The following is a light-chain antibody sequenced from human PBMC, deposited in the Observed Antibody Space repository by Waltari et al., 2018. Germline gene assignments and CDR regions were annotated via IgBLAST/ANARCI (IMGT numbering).Light chain of an antibody. V-gene: IGLV1-40*01. CDR2: GDS. Sequence: QSVLTQPPSVSGAPGQRITISCPGSRPNLWAGYDVHGYQQLPGTAPKVLIYGDSNRPSGVPDRISGSKSGTSASLVITGLQTEDEADYYCQSYDSSLSGYVFGTGTKVTVL. CDR3: QSYDSSLSGYV. CDR1: RPNLWAGYD. J-gene: IGLJ1*01.